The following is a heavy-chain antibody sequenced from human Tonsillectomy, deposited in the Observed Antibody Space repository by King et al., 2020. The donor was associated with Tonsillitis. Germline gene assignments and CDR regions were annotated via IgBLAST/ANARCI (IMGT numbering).Heavy chain of an antibody. CDR1: GFTFSSYA. CDR2: ISGSGGST. D-gene: IGHD5-18*01. Sequence: RVGAGGGWVGAGGSLRLSCAASGFTFSSYAMSWVRQAPGKGLEWVSAISGSGGSTYYADSVRGRFPISRDNSKKTLYLQMNSLRAEDTAVYYCAKAVERAMVTPRYYYYGMDVWGQGTTVTVSS. V-gene: IGHV3-23*04. J-gene: IGHJ6*02. CDR3: AKAVERAMVTPRYYYYGMDV.